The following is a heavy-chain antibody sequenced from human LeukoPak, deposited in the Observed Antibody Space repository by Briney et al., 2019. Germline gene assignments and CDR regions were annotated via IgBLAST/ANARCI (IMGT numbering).Heavy chain of an antibody. D-gene: IGHD6-13*01. J-gene: IGHJ4*02. CDR3: AKGTGGSSWSPNRD. V-gene: IGHV3-7*05. CDR2: IKHDGSDK. CDR1: GFTFSSYW. Sequence: HPGGSLRLSCAASGFTFSSYWMSWVRQAPGKGLEWVANIKHDGSDKYYVDSVKGRFTISRDNAENTLYLQMNSLRGEDTAVYYCAKGTGGSSWSPNRDWGQGTLVTVSS.